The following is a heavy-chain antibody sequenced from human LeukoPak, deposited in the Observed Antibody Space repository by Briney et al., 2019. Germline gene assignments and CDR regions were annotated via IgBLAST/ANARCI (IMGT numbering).Heavy chain of an antibody. CDR3: ARDFGSNYASELGY. Sequence: GASVKVSCKASGYTFTSYGISWVRQAPGQGLEWMGWISAYNGNTNYAQKLQGRVTMTTDTSTSTAYMELRSLRSDDTAVYYCARDFGSNYASELGYWGQGTLVTVSS. V-gene: IGHV1-18*01. J-gene: IGHJ4*02. CDR1: GYTFTSYG. CDR2: ISAYNGNT. D-gene: IGHD4-11*01.